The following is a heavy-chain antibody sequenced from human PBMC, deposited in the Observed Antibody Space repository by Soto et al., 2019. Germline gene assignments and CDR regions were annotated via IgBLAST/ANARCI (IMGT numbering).Heavy chain of an antibody. CDR2: VYNSGST. D-gene: IGHD6-13*01. Sequence: PWDTLSLTGTVSGGSIGSNYWTWIRQPPGKGLEWIGYVYNSGSTNYNPSLKSRLTISEHTSKSQFSLKVNSMTAADTAVYYCARYRREAVAGYTLDNWGQGILVTVSS. CDR3: ARYRREAVAGYTLDN. J-gene: IGHJ4*02. CDR1: GGSIGSNY. V-gene: IGHV4-59*01.